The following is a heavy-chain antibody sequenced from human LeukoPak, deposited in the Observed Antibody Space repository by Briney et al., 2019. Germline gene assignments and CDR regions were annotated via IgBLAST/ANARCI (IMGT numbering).Heavy chain of an antibody. V-gene: IGHV4-59*11. CDR2: IYHSGST. J-gene: IGHJ6*03. CDR1: GGSISSHY. D-gene: IGHD6-13*01. Sequence: SETLSLTCTVSGGSISSHYWSWIRQPPGKGLEWIGYIYHSGSTNYNPSLKSRVTISVDTSKNQFSLKLSSVTAADTAVYYCARVKAAAGTGYYYYMDVWGKGTTVTVSS. CDR3: ARVKAAAGTGYYYYMDV.